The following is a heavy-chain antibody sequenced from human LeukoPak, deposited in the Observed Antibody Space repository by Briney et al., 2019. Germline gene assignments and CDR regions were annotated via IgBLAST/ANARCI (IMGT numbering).Heavy chain of an antibody. D-gene: IGHD4-23*01. Sequence: GGSLRLSCAASGFTFNSYAMSWVRQAPGKGLEWVSGISGSGSSTHYADSVKGRFTISRDNSKNTVYLQMNSLRVEDTAVYYCAKDRSTVVTSASGFDYWGQGTLVTVSS. CDR2: ISGSGSST. CDR3: AKDRSTVVTSASGFDY. CDR1: GFTFNSYA. J-gene: IGHJ4*02. V-gene: IGHV3-23*01.